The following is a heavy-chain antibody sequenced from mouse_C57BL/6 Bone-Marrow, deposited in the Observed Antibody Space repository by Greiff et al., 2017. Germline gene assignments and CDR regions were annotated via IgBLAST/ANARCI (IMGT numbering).Heavy chain of an antibody. J-gene: IGHJ2*01. CDR3: ARQVGDY. D-gene: IGHD1-1*02. V-gene: IGHV5-6*01. CDR1: GFTFSSYG. CDR2: ISSGGSYT. Sequence: EVKLTESGGDLVKPGGSLKLSCAASGFTFSSYGMSWVRQTPDKRLEWVATISSGGSYTYYPDSVKGRFTISRDNAKNTLYLQMSSLKSEDTAMYYCARQVGDYWGQGTTLTVSS.